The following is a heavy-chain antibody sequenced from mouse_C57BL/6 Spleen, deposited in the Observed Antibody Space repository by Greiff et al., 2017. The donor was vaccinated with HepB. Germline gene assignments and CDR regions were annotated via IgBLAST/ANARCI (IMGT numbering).Heavy chain of an antibody. Sequence: VQLQQSGPELVKPGASVKIPCKASGYTFTDYNMDWVKQSHGKSLEWIGDINPNNGGTIYNQKFKGKATLTVDKSSSTAYMELRSLTSEDTAVYYCARVPYYGSSYGYFDYWGQGTTLTVSS. V-gene: IGHV1-18*01. J-gene: IGHJ2*01. CDR2: INPNNGGT. CDR3: ARVPYYGSSYGYFDY. CDR1: GYTFTDYN. D-gene: IGHD1-1*01.